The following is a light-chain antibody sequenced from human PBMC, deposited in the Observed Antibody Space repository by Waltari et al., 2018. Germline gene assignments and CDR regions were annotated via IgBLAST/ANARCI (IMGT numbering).Light chain of an antibody. CDR1: SGHSSNV. CDR3: CSYAGSSPFVV. CDR2: VNSDGSH. J-gene: IGLJ2*01. V-gene: IGLV4-69*01. Sequence: QLVLTQSPSASASLRASVKLTCTLRSGHSSNVIACHPQQPGKGPRYLTKVNSDGSHSKGDKIPDRFSGSSSGAEHYLTISSLQSEDEADYYCCSYAGSSPFVVFGGGTKLTVL.